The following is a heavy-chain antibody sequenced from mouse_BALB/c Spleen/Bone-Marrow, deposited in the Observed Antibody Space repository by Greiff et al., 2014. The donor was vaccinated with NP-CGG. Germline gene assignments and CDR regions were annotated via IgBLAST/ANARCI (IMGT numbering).Heavy chain of an antibody. D-gene: IGHD2-14*01. CDR2: IAPGSGST. CDR1: GYTFTSYW. V-gene: IGHV1S41*01. Sequence: DLVKPGASVKLSCKASGYTFTSYWINWIKQRPGQGLEWIGRIAPGSGSTYYNEMFKGKATLTEDTSSSTAYILLSSLSSEDSAVYFCAYYRYDVNYWGQGTTLTVSS. J-gene: IGHJ2*01. CDR3: AYYRYDVNY.